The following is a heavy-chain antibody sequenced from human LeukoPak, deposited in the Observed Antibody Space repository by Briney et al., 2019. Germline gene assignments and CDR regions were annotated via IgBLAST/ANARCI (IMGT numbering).Heavy chain of an antibody. D-gene: IGHD4-17*01. CDR2: ISSSSSYI. J-gene: IGHJ4*02. CDR3: ASPGDYGDFDY. V-gene: IGHV3-21*01. CDR1: GFTFSSYS. Sequence: PGGSLRLSCAASGFTFSSYSMNWVRQAPGKGLEWVSSISSSSSYIYYADLVKGRFTISRDNAKNSLYLQMNSLRAEDTAVYYCASPGDYGDFDYWGQGTLVTASS.